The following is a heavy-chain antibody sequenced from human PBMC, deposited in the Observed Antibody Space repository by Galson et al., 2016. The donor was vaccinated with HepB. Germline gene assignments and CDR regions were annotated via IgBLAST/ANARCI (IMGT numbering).Heavy chain of an antibody. D-gene: IGHD6-13*01. CDR1: GFTFSNSA. V-gene: IGHV3-23*01. J-gene: IGHJ5*01. CDR3: AKGGLSSRWASS. CDR2: LSDGGDTT. Sequence: SLRLSCAASGFTFSNSAMTWVRQAPGKGLEWMSTLSDGGDTTYYADSVKGRFTVSRDTSKNTLYLQMNSLRVDDTALYYCAKGGLSSRWASSWGHGTLVTVSS.